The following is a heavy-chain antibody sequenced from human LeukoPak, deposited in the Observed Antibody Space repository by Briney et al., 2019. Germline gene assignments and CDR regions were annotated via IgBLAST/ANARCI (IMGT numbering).Heavy chain of an antibody. CDR2: ISSSSSYI. J-gene: IGHJ4*02. CDR1: GFTFSSYS. V-gene: IGHV3-21*01. CDR3: ARYRRQVATTFTPDY. D-gene: IGHD5-12*01. Sequence: GGSLRLSCAASGFTFSSYSMNWVRQAPGKGLEWVSSISSSSSYIYYADSVKGRFTISRDNAKNSLYLQMNSLRAEDTAVYYCARYRRQVATTFTPDYWGQGTLVTVSS.